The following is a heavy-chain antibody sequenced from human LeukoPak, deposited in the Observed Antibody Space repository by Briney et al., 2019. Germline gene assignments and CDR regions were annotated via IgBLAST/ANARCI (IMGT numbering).Heavy chain of an antibody. CDR2: IIPIFGTA. V-gene: IGHV1-69*13. Sequence: GASVKVSCKASGGTFSSYAISWVRQAPGQGLEWMGGIIPIFGTANYAQKFQGRVTITADESTSTAYMELSSLRSEDTAVYYCARVGYYYDGSGYYAPYYYYYYMDVWGKGTTVTVSS. CDR3: ARVGYYYDGSGYYAPYYYYYYMDV. D-gene: IGHD3-22*01. CDR1: GGTFSSYA. J-gene: IGHJ6*03.